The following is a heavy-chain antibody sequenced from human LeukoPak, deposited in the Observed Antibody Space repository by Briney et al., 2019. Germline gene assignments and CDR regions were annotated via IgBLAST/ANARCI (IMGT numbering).Heavy chain of an antibody. CDR1: GVSIANTFYY. V-gene: IGHV4-61*02. CDR2: IYTTGST. Sequence: SKTLSLTCTVSGVSIANTFYYWNWLRQPAGKGLEWIGRIYTTGSTDYNPSLKSRVTISLDTARNQFSLTLSSVTAADTAVYYCARRQDGHDYWGQGTLVTVSS. CDR3: ARRQDGHDY. J-gene: IGHJ4*02.